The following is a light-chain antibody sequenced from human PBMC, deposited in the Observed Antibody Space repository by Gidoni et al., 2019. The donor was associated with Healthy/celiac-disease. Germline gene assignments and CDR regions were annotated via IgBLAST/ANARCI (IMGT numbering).Light chain of an antibody. CDR3: QSYHSSLSVPYV. Sequence: QSVLTQPPTVSGAPGQRVTIYCTGSSSHIGAGYEVHWDQQLPGTAPKLLIYGNSNRLSGFPVRFSGSKSGTSSSLAISGLHAEDEAVYYCQSYHSSLSVPYVFGTGTKVSVL. J-gene: IGLJ1*01. V-gene: IGLV1-40*01. CDR1: SSHIGAGYE. CDR2: GNS.